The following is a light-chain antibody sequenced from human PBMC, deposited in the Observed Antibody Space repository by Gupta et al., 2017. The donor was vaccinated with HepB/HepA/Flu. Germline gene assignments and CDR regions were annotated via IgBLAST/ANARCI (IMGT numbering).Light chain of an antibody. Sequence: DIQMPLSPSPLSASVGDRVSITCRASQSVSSWLAWYQQKPGKAPKLLIYKASSLESGVPSRFSGSGSGTEFTLTISSLQPNDFATYYCQQNNNNFRTFGQGTKVEIK. CDR2: KAS. V-gene: IGKV1-5*03. CDR3: QQNNNNFRT. J-gene: IGKJ1*01. CDR1: QSVSSW.